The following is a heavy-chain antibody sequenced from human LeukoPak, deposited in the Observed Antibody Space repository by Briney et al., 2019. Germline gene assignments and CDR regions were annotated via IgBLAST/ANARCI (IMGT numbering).Heavy chain of an antibody. CDR1: GYTFTSYY. CDR3: ARSYYYGSGSYPGSLDAFDI. V-gene: IGHV1-46*01. CDR2: INPSGGST. Sequence: ASVKVSCKASGYTFTSYYMHWVRQAPGQGLEWMGIINPSGGSTSYAQKFQGRVTMTRDTSTSTVYMELSSLRSEDTAVYYCARSYYYGSGSYPGSLDAFDIWGQGTMVTVSS. D-gene: IGHD3-10*01. J-gene: IGHJ3*02.